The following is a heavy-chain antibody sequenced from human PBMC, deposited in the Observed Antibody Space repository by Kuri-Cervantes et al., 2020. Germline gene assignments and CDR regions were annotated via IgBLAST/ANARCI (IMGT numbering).Heavy chain of an antibody. V-gene: IGHV4-61*02. CDR3: ARVGREYEVWGSYRYSFDAFDI. CDR2: IYTSGST. J-gene: IGHJ3*02. CDR1: GGSISSGSYY. D-gene: IGHD3-16*02. Sequence: SETLSLTCTVSGGSISSGSYYWSWIRQPAGKGLEWIGRIYTSGSTNYNPSLKSRVTISVDTSKNQFSLKLSSVTAADTAVYYCARVGREYEVWGSYRYSFDAFDIWGQGTMVTVSS.